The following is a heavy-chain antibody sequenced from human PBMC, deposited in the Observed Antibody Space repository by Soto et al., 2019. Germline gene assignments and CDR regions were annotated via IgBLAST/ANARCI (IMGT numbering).Heavy chain of an antibody. CDR3: ARLEAADLIRPDYFEY. V-gene: IGHV5-51*01. CDR2: IYPGDSDT. J-gene: IGHJ4*02. CDR1: AYSFTSYW. D-gene: IGHD2-15*01. Sequence: GESLKTSCKGSAYSFTSYWIVWVRQMPGNGLVWMGIIYPGDSDTRYSASFQGQVTISADKSISTAYLQWSSLKASDTAMYYCARLEAADLIRPDYFEYWGQGTLVTVSS.